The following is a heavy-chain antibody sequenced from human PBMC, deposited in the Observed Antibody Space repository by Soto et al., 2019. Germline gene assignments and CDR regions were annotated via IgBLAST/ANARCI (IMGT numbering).Heavy chain of an antibody. V-gene: IGHV1-69*06. J-gene: IGHJ6*02. D-gene: IGHD2-2*01. CDR3: AQRHPGTCSSTSCYSFPDDYYGMDV. CDR1: GGTFSSYA. CDR2: IIPIFGTA. Sequence: GASVKVSCKASGGTFSSYAISWVRQAPGQGLEWMGGIIPIFGTANYAQKFQGRVTITADKSTSTAYMELSSLRSEDTAVYYCAQRHPGTCSSTSCYSFPDDYYGMDVWGQGTTVTVSS.